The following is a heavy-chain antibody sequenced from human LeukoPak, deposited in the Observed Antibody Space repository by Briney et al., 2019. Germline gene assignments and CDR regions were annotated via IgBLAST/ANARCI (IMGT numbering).Heavy chain of an antibody. CDR1: GFTFSTYA. CDR2: VSDSGSGT. Sequence: GGSLRLSCAASGFTFSTYAMSWVRQAPGRGLEGVSAVSDSGSGTYYADSVKGRFTISRDNSKNTLYLQMTSLRAEDTALYYCAKGKGSSGWFDWGQGTLVTVSS. D-gene: IGHD6-19*01. J-gene: IGHJ4*02. V-gene: IGHV3-23*01. CDR3: AKGKGSSGWFD.